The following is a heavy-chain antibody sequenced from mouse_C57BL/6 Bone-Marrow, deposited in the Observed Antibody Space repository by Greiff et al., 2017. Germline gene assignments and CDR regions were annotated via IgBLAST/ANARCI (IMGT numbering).Heavy chain of an antibody. CDR2: ISSGGSYT. V-gene: IGHV5-6*01. D-gene: IGHD1-1*01. Sequence: EVQLVESGGDLVKPGGSLKLSCAASGFTFSSYGMSWVRQTPDKRLEWVATISSGGSYTYYPDSVKGRFTISRDNAKNTLYLQMSSLKSEDTAMYYCARRGTTVVATPYAMDYWGQGTSVTVSS. CDR3: ARRGTTVVATPYAMDY. CDR1: GFTFSSYG. J-gene: IGHJ4*01.